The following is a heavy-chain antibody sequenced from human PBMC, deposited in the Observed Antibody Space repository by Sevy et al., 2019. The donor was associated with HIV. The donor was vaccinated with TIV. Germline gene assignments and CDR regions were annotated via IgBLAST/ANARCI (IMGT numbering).Heavy chain of an antibody. J-gene: IGHJ4*02. V-gene: IGHV3-30*02. CDR3: AKDSVARNLHFDY. D-gene: IGHD6-19*01. CDR1: GFTFSRYG. CDR2: IRFDGNNK. Sequence: GGSLRLSCAASGFTFSRYGMHWVRQAPGKGLEWVASIRFDGNNKHYVDSVMGRFTISRDVSKNTLYLQMNSLRSEDTAGYYCAKDSVARNLHFDYWGQGALVTVSS.